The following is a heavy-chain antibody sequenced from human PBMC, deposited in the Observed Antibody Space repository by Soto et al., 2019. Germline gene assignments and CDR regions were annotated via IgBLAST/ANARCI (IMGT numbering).Heavy chain of an antibody. J-gene: IGHJ6*02. Sequence: GGSLRLSCAASGFTFSPYAMTWVRQAPGKGLEWVSSICGSGGNTNYADSVKGRFTVSRDNSKRTLSLQMNSLTEEDTAIYYCAKGLRRLLRTQYYYGLDVWGRGTTVTVS. CDR1: GFTFSPYA. CDR2: ICGSGGNT. CDR3: AKGLRRLLRTQYYYGLDV. D-gene: IGHD3-16*01. V-gene: IGHV3-23*01.